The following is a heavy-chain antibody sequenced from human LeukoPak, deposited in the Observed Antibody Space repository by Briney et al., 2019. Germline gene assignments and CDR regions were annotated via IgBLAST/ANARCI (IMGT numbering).Heavy chain of an antibody. CDR1: GGSIRGYY. J-gene: IGHJ4*02. D-gene: IGHD6-13*01. CDR2: VSYSGST. Sequence: SETLSLTCTVSGGSIRGYYWSWIRQPPGKGLEWIAFVSYSGSTNYNPSLKNRVTISRDTSKNQLSLKLSSVTAADTAVYYCARDRGSAGGFDFWGQGALVTVSS. V-gene: IGHV4-59*01. CDR3: ARDRGSAGGFDF.